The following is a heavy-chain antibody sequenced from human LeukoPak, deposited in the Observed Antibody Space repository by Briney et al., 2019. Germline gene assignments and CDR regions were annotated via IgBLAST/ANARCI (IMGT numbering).Heavy chain of an antibody. D-gene: IGHD1-26*01. CDR2: INSDGSST. CDR1: GFTFSSYW. J-gene: IGHJ2*01. CDR3: AKNLLGSGAYSWYFDL. V-gene: IGHV3-74*01. Sequence: GGSLRLSCAASGFTFSSYWMHWVRQAPGKGLVWVSRINSDGSSTSYADSVKGRFTISRDNAKNTLYLQMNSLRAEDTAVYSCAKNLLGSGAYSWYFDLWGRGTLVTVSS.